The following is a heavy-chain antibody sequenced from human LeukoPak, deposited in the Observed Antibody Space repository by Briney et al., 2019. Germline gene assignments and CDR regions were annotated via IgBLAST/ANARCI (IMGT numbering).Heavy chain of an antibody. J-gene: IGHJ4*02. CDR3: GRDQDGPGATIDF. CDR1: GFIFSTYW. CDR2: ITSDGSGT. D-gene: IGHD1-26*01. V-gene: IGHV3-74*03. Sequence: GSLRLSCEVSGFIFSTYWMMWVRQAPGKGLEWVSRITSDGSGTTYADSVRGRFTVSRDNSRNTLSLQMNSLRDEDTALYYCGRDQDGPGATIDFWGQGTLVTVSS.